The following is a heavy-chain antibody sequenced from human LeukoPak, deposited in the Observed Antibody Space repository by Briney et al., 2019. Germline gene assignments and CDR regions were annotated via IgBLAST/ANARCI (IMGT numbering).Heavy chain of an antibody. CDR1: GGSFSGYY. J-gene: IGHJ4*02. D-gene: IGHD3-10*01. CDR2: INHSGST. Sequence: PSETLSLTCAVYGGSFSGYYWSWIRQPPGQGLEWIGEINHSGSTNYNPSLKSRVTISVDTSKNQFSLKLSSVTAADTAVYYCARSYYGSGSYRALVYWGQGTLVTVSS. V-gene: IGHV4-34*01. CDR3: ARSYYGSGSYRALVY.